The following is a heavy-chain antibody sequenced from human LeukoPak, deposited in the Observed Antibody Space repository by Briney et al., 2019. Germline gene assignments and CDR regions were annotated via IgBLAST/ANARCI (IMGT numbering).Heavy chain of an antibody. J-gene: IGHJ4*02. CDR3: ARLPSVAGTYFDY. CDR2: SYYSEST. D-gene: IGHD6-19*01. Sequence: SETLSLTCTVSGGSISSYYWSWIRQPPGKGLEWIGYSYYSESTNYNPSLKSRVTISVDTSKNQFSLKLSSVTAADTAVYYCARLPSVAGTYFDYWGQGTLVTVSS. CDR1: GGSISSYY. V-gene: IGHV4-59*01.